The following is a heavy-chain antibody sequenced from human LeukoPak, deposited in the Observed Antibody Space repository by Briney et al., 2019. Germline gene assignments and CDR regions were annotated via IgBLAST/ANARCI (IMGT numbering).Heavy chain of an antibody. CDR1: GLTVSGNY. CDR2: LFRGGAT. D-gene: IGHD3-10*01. V-gene: IGHV3-53*01. Sequence: AGGSLRLSCAASGLTVSGNYMSWARQAPGEGLKWVSALFRGGATYYADSVKGRFTMSIDNSKNTLFLYMNSLRVDDTAVYYCEWFGENDALDIWGQGTMVSVSS. CDR3: EWFGENDALDI. J-gene: IGHJ3*02.